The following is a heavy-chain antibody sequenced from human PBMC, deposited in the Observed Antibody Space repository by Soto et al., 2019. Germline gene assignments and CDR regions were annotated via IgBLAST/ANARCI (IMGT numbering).Heavy chain of an antibody. CDR3: ARVRELLHQFDY. CDR1: GGSFSGYY. CDR2: INHSGST. V-gene: IGHV4-34*01. J-gene: IGHJ4*02. Sequence: SETLSLTCAVYGGSFSGYYWSWIRQPPRKGLEWIGEINHSGSTNYNPSLKSRVTISVDTSKNQFSLKLSSVTAADTAVYYCARVRELLHQFDYWGQVTLVTVSS. D-gene: IGHD1-26*01.